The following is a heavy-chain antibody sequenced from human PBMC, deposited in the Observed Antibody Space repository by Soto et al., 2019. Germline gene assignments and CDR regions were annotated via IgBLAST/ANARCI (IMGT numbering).Heavy chain of an antibody. Sequence: LRLSCAGSGVDFRGSYMNWIRQAPGKGLEWISYISDTGRTIHYADSVKGRFVISRDNSRDSLYLQMNDLRADDTAIYYCAGFKEGKIVGLRWLDPWGQGTRVTVSS. CDR1: GVDFRGSY. V-gene: IGHV3-11*01. D-gene: IGHD3-16*02. CDR2: ISDTGRTI. J-gene: IGHJ5*02. CDR3: AGFKEGKIVGLRWLDP.